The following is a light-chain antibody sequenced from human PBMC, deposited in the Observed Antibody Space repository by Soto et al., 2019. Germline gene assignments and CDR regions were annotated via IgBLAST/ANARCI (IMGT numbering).Light chain of an antibody. CDR2: EVS. CDR3: TSYAGSNNWI. J-gene: IGLJ2*01. CDR1: SGDVGTYKY. Sequence: QSVLTQPPSASGSPGQSGTISCTGTSGDVGTYKYVSWYQQHPGQAPKFIIYEVSKRPSGVPDRFSGSKSGNTASLTVSGLQAEDEADYYCTSYAGSNNWIFGGGTKLTVL. V-gene: IGLV2-8*01.